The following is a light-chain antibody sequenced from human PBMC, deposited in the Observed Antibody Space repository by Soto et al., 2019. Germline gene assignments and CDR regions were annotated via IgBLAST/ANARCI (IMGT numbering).Light chain of an antibody. CDR3: QQYGSSPS. V-gene: IGKV3-20*01. CDR2: GAS. CDR1: QSVTSSY. J-gene: IGKJ5*01. Sequence: EIVLTQSPGTLSLSPGERATLSCRARQSVTSSYLAWYQQKPGHAPRLLIYGASSRATGKPGRFSGSGSEKECTRAISRLESEDCAVYYCQQYGSSPSFGQGTRLEIK.